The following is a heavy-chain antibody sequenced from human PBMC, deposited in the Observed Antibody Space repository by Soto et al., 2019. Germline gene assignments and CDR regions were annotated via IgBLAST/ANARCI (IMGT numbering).Heavy chain of an antibody. Sequence: RGSLRLSCAASGFTFSSYWMHWVRQGPGKGLVWVSRVNSDESTTSYADPVKGRFTISRDNAKNTLYLQMSSLRVEDTALYYCVCFECGRTAVVTAMEANGYWGQGTLVTVSS. CDR2: VNSDESTT. J-gene: IGHJ4*02. V-gene: IGHV3-74*01. CDR3: VCFECGRTAVVTAMEANGY. D-gene: IGHD2-21*02. CDR1: GFTFSSYW.